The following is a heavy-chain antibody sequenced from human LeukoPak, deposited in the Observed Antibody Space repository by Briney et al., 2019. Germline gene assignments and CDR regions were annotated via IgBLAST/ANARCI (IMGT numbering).Heavy chain of an antibody. V-gene: IGHV1-58*01. CDR1: GFTFTSSA. J-gene: IGHJ4*02. D-gene: IGHD2-2*02. CDR3: AAGYCSSTSCYRGDY. CDR2: IVVGSGNT. Sequence: ASVKVSCKASGFTFTSSAVQWVRQARGQRLEWIGWIVVGSGNTNYAQKFQERVTITRDMSTSTAYMELSSLRSEDTAVYYCAAGYCSSTSCYRGDYWGQGTLVTVSS.